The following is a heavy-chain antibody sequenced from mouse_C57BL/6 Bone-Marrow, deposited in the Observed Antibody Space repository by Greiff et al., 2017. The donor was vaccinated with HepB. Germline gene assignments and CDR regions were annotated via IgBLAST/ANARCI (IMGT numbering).Heavy chain of an antibody. CDR1: GYSITSDY. V-gene: IGHV3-8*01. D-gene: IGHD1-1*01. CDR3: ARGIYYYGSSLDY. J-gene: IGHJ2*01. Sequence: VQLKQSGPGLAKPSQTLSLTCSVPGYSITSDYWNWIRKFPGNKLEYMGYISYSGSTYYNPSLKSRISITRDTSKNQYYLQLNSVTTEDTATYYCARGIYYYGSSLDYWGQGTTLTVSS. CDR2: ISYSGST.